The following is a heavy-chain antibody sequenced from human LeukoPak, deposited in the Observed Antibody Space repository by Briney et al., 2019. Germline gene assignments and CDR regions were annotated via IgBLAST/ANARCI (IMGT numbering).Heavy chain of an antibody. V-gene: IGHV3-23*01. CDR1: GFTFSSYA. CDR2: ISGSGGGT. CDR3: AKTRDYYGSGNHYFDY. D-gene: IGHD3-10*01. Sequence: GGSLRLSCAASGFTFSSYAMSWVRQAPGKGLEWVSAISGSGGGTYYADSVKGRFTISRDNSKNTLYLQMNSLRAEDTAVYYCAKTRDYYGSGNHYFDYWGQGTLVTVSS. J-gene: IGHJ4*02.